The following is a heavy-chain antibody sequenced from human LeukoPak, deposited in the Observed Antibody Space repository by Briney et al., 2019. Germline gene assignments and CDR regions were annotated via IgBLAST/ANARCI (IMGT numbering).Heavy chain of an antibody. CDR1: GGSFSGYY. V-gene: IGHV4-34*01. J-gene: IGHJ4*02. CDR3: ARGSNYDFWSGYYREAFDY. Sequence: SETLSLTCAVYGGSFSGYYWSWIRQPPGKGLEWIGEINHSGSTNYNPSLKSRVTISVDTSKNHFSLKLSSVTAADTAVYYCARGSNYDFWSGYYREAFDYWGQGTLVTVSS. D-gene: IGHD3-3*01. CDR2: INHSGST.